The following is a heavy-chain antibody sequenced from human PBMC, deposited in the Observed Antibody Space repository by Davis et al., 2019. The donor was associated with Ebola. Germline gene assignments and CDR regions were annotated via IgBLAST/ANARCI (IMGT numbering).Heavy chain of an antibody. Sequence: SETLSLTCTVSGGSMSSYYWSWIRQPPGKGLEWIGYIYYSGSTNYNPSLKSRVTISVDTSKNQFSLKLSSVTAADTAVYYCARSQAQYYYDSSGYYFGPGFFDYWGQGTLVTVSS. D-gene: IGHD3-22*01. V-gene: IGHV4-59*01. CDR2: IYYSGST. J-gene: IGHJ4*02. CDR1: GGSMSSYY. CDR3: ARSQAQYYYDSSGYYFGPGFFDY.